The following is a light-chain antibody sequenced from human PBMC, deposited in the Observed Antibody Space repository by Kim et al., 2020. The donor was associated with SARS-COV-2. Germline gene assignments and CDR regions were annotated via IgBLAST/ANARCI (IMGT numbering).Light chain of an antibody. CDR2: GAS. CDR3: QEYNNFRT. V-gene: IGKV3-15*01. J-gene: IGKJ1*01. CDR1: QSVSTN. Sequence: SAGESVTLSRRASQSVSTNLAWYQQKPGQAPRLLIYGASTRATGIPARFSGSGSGTDFTLTISSLQSEDFAVYYCQEYNNFRTFGQRTKVDIK.